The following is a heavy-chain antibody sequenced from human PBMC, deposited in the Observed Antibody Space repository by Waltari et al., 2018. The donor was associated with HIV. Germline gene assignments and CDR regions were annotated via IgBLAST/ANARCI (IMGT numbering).Heavy chain of an antibody. CDR2: TYYRSKWYN. Sequence: QVQLQQSGPGLVKPSQTLSLTCAISGDSVSSNSAAWNWIRQSPSRGLEWLGRTYYRSKWYNDYAVSVKRRITINPDTSKNQFSLQLNSVTPEDTAVYYCARGGPHMARWSPNWFDPWGQGTLVTVSS. J-gene: IGHJ5*02. V-gene: IGHV6-1*01. CDR1: GDSVSSNSAA. CDR3: ARGGPHMARWSPNWFDP. D-gene: IGHD1-26*01.